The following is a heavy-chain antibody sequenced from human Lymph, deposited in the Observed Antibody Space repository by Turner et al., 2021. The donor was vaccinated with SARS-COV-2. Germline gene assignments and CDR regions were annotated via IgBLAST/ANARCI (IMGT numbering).Heavy chain of an antibody. CDR1: TFSSYA. D-gene: IGHD2-15*01. CDR3: AREGYWGYFDY. CDR2: ISGSGGST. J-gene: IGHJ4*02. V-gene: IGHV3-23*01. Sequence: TFSSYAMSWVRQAPGKGLEWVSAISGSGGSTYYADSVKGRFTISRDNSKNTLYLQLNSLRAEDTAVYYCAREGYWGYFDYWDQGTLVTVSS.